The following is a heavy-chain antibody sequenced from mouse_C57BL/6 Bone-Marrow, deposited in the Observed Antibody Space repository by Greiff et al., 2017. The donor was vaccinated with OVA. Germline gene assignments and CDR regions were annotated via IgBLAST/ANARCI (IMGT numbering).Heavy chain of an antibody. CDR2: IDPSDSYT. J-gene: IGHJ1*03. D-gene: IGHD1-1*01. V-gene: IGHV1-19*01. CDR1: GYTFTDYY. Sequence: EVQLQQSGPVLVKPGASVKMSCKASGYTFTDYYMNWVKQSHGKSLEWIGVIDPSDSYTNYNQKFKGKATLTVDTSSSTAYMQLSSLTSEDSAVYYCAILLRYFDVWGTGTTVTVSS. CDR3: AILLRYFDV.